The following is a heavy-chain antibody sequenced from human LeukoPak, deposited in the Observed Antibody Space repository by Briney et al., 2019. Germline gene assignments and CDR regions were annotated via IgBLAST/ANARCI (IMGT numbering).Heavy chain of an antibody. J-gene: IGHJ4*02. CDR1: GYSFTTYW. CDR3: AIHSYGYRH. CDR2: ICSGDSDT. Sequence: SGESLKISCEASGYSFTTYWITWVRQMPGKGLEWMAIICSGDSDTRYSPSFQGQVTISVDKSISTAYLQWSSLKASDTAIYYCAIHSYGYRHWGQGTLVTVSS. V-gene: IGHV5-51*01. D-gene: IGHD5-18*01.